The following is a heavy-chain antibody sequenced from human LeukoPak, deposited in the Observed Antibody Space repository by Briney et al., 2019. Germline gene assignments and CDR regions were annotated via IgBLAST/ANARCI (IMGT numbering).Heavy chain of an antibody. D-gene: IGHD1-26*01. CDR1: GASISGVTYY. J-gene: IGHJ4*02. V-gene: IGHV4-39*01. CDR3: ARRGGSGRAFDY. CDR2: IYYTGST. Sequence: PSETLSLTCSVSGASISGVTYYWGWIRQPPGKGLEWIGSIYYTGSTYDNPSLKSRVTISVDTSKNQFSLKLSSVTAADTAVYYCARRGGSGRAFDYWGQGTLVTVSS.